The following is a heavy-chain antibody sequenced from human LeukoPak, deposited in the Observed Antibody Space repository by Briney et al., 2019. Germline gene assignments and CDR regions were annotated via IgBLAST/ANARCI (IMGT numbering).Heavy chain of an antibody. CDR2: INHSGST. CDR3: ARVRRTTYYYDSSGYTPPPYFDY. D-gene: IGHD3-22*01. J-gene: IGHJ4*02. Sequence: SETLSLTCAVYGGSFSGYYWSWIRQPPGKGLEWIGEINHSGSTNYDPSLKSRVTISVDTSKNQFSLKLSSVTAADTAVYYCARVRRTTYYYDSSGYTPPPYFDYWGRGTLVTVSS. V-gene: IGHV4-34*01. CDR1: GGSFSGYY.